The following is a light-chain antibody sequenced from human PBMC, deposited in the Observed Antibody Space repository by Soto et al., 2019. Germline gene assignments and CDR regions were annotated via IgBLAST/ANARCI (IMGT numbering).Light chain of an antibody. J-gene: IGKJ1*01. Sequence: SPTRMTLSPVQSDTHSYRASQSVSSYLAWYQQKTGQAPRLLIYGVSNRATGIPARFSGSGSGTDFTLTISSLEDEDFAVYYCQHQSNWFSWSFGQGTKVDIK. V-gene: IGKV3-11*01. CDR1: QSVSSY. CDR2: GVS. CDR3: QHQSNWFSWS.